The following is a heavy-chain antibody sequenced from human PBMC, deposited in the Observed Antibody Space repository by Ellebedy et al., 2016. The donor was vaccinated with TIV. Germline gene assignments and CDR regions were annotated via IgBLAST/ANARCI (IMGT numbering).Heavy chain of an antibody. CDR2: IKEDGSQK. D-gene: IGHD3-22*01. Sequence: GESLKISCAASGFSFGEYWLTWVRQVPGKGLEWVANIKEDGSQKHYADSVKSRIAISRDNAKNSLYLQLNSLRADDTAVYYCARDSSGYKPLDYWGQGTLVTVSS. CDR3: ARDSSGYKPLDY. CDR1: GFSFGEYW. J-gene: IGHJ4*02. V-gene: IGHV3-7*03.